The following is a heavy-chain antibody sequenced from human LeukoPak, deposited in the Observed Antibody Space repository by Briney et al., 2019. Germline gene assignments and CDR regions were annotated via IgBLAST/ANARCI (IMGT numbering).Heavy chain of an antibody. CDR3: ARVHILWFGELERYFDY. J-gene: IGHJ4*02. Sequence: GGSLRLSCAASGFTFDDYAMHWVRQAPGKGLEWVSLISGDGGSTYYADSVKGRFTISRDNAKNSLYLQMNSLRAEDTAVYYCARVHILWFGELERYFDYWGQGTLVTVSS. CDR2: ISGDGGST. CDR1: GFTFDDYA. D-gene: IGHD3-10*01. V-gene: IGHV3-43*02.